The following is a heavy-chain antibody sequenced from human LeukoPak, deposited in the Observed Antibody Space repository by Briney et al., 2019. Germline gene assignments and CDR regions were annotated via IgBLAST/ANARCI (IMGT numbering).Heavy chain of an antibody. Sequence: GGSLRLSCTASGFTFGDYAMSWFRQAPGKGLEWVGFIRSKAYGGTTEYAASVKGRFTISRDDSKSIAYLQMNSLKTEDTAVYYCTRDEPYDFWSTIYYVDVWGKGTTVTVSS. D-gene: IGHD3-3*01. V-gene: IGHV3-49*03. J-gene: IGHJ6*03. CDR3: TRDEPYDFWSTIYYVDV. CDR1: GFTFGDYA. CDR2: IRSKAYGGTT.